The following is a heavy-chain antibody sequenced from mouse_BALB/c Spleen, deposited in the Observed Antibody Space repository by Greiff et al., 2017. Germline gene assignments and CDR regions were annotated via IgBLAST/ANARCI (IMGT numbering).Heavy chain of an antibody. J-gene: IGHJ2*01. Sequence: DVKLVESGGGLVQPGGSLRFSCATSGFPFPVYYMGWVRQPPGKALEWLGFIRNKANGYTTEYSASVKGRFTISRDNSQSILYLQMNTLRAEDSATYYCARDYYGYLDYWGQGTTLTVSS. V-gene: IGHV7-3*02. CDR2: IRNKANGYTT. D-gene: IGHD1-1*01. CDR3: ARDYYGYLDY. CDR1: GFPFPVYY.